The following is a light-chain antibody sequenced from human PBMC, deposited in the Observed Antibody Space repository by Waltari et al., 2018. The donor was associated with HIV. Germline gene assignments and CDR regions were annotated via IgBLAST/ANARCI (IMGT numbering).Light chain of an antibody. Sequence: QSVLTQPPSASGTPGQRVTISCSGSPPNIGNNSVNWYQQFPGSAPKLLLYSTSQRSLGVPDRFSGSKSVSSASLAISGPQADDEAHYYCASWDDTLGVVFGGGTTLTVL. J-gene: IGLJ2*01. CDR3: ASWDDTLGVV. CDR2: STS. V-gene: IGLV1-44*01. CDR1: PPNIGNNS.